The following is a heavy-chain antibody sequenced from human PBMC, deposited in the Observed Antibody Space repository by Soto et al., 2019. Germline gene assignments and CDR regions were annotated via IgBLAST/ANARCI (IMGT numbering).Heavy chain of an antibody. CDR2: IIPVFGTT. Sequence: GASVKVSCKASGDSFGSYAVSWVRQAPGQGLEWMGVIIPVFGTTNYTQKFQGRVTITADDSTTTAYMELSSLRSDDTAVYYCAREPFGRFDPWGQGTLVTVSS. J-gene: IGHJ5*02. CDR3: AREPFGRFDP. V-gene: IGHV1-69*13. CDR1: GDSFGSYA. D-gene: IGHD3-10*01.